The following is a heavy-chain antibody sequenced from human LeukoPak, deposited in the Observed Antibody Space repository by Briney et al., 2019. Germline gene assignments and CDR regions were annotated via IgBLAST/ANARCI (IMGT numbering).Heavy chain of an antibody. CDR2: ISGSGGSA. CDR1: GFTFSSYA. D-gene: IGHD3-3*02. Sequence: GGSLRLSCAASGFTFSSYAMSWVRQAPGKGLEWVSAISGSGGSAYYADSVKGRSTISRDNSKNTLYLQMNSLRAEDTAVYYCGSSLRGIFDAFDIWGQGTMVTVSS. V-gene: IGHV3-23*01. CDR3: GSSLRGIFDAFDI. J-gene: IGHJ3*02.